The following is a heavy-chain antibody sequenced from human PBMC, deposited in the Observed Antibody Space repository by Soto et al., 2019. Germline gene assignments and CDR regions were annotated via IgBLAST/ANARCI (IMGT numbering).Heavy chain of an antibody. CDR2: IDHSSSSV. D-gene: IGHD6-19*01. V-gene: IGHV3-48*04. CDR3: AVGIAVARGYFHL. CDR1: GFRFSSYS. Sequence: EVQLVESGGGLVQPGGSLRLSCAASGFRFSSYSMNWVRQAPGKGPEWVSYIDHSSSSVRYVDSVEGRFTISRDNAKDSLSLQMNSLRVEDTAMYYCAVGIAVARGYFHLWGRGTLVTVSS. J-gene: IGHJ2*01.